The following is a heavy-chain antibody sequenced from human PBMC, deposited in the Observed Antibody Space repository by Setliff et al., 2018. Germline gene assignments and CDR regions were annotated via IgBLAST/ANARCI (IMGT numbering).Heavy chain of an antibody. D-gene: IGHD4-17*01. CDR2: ISAYNGNT. CDR3: ARDWVDYGARGY. Sequence: ASVKVSCKASGYTFISYGISWVRQAPGQGLEWMGWISAYNGNTNYAQKLQGRVTMTTDTSTSTVYMELRSLRSDDTAVYYCARDWVDYGARGYWGQGTLVTVSS. J-gene: IGHJ4*02. CDR1: GYTFISYG. V-gene: IGHV1-18*01.